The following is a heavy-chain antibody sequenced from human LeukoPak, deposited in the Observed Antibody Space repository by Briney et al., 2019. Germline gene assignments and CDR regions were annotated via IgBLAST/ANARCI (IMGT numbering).Heavy chain of an antibody. CDR1: GGSISSYY. J-gene: IGHJ4*02. V-gene: IGHV4-59*12. Sequence: SETLSLTCTVSGGSISSYYWSWIRQPPGKGPEWIGYIYYSGSTSYNPSLKSRVTISVDTSKNQFSLKLSSVTAADTAVYYCARLFHCSSTSCYQKDDYWGQGTLVTVSS. D-gene: IGHD2-2*01. CDR2: IYYSGST. CDR3: ARLFHCSSTSCYQKDDY.